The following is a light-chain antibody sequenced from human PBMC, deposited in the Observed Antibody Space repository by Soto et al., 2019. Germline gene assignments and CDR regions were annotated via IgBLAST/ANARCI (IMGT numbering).Light chain of an antibody. J-gene: IGLJ1*01. CDR2: DVN. V-gene: IGLV2-11*01. Sequence: QSALTQTRSVAGSPGQSVTISCTGTSSDVGGYNYVSWYRRHPGKAPKLMIYDVNKRPSGVPDRFSGSKSGNTASLTISGLQADDEADYYCCSYAGTYTYAFGTGTKVTVL. CDR3: CSYAGTYTYA. CDR1: SSDVGGYNY.